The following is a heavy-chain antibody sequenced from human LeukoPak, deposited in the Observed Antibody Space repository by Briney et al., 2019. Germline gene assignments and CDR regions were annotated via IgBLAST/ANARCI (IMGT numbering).Heavy chain of an antibody. CDR2: INHSGST. D-gene: IGHD3-10*01. Sequence: SETLSLTCAVYGGSFSGYYWSWIRKPPGKGLEWIGEINHSGSTNYNPSLKSRVTISVDTSKNQFSLKLSSVTAADTAVYYCARHKKRTYYYGSGSNWFDPWGQGTLVTVSS. V-gene: IGHV4-34*01. CDR1: GGSFSGYY. CDR3: ARHKKRTYYYGSGSNWFDP. J-gene: IGHJ5*02.